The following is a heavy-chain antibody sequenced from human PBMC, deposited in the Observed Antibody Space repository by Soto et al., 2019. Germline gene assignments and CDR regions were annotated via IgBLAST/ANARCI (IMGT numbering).Heavy chain of an antibody. J-gene: IGHJ6*03. CDR2: INAGNGNT. D-gene: IGHD3-3*01. CDR1: GYTFTSYA. V-gene: IGHV1-3*01. CDR3: AREISYYDFWKAYYYYYMDV. Sequence: GASVKVSCKASGYTFTSYAMHWVRQAPGQRLEWMGWINAGNGNTKYSQKFQGRVTITRDTSASTAYMELSSLRSEDTAVYYCAREISYYDFWKAYYYYYMDVWGKGTTVTVSS.